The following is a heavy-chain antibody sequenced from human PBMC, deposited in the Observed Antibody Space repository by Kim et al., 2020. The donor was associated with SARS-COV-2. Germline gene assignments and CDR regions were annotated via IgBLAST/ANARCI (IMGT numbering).Heavy chain of an antibody. J-gene: IGHJ4*02. V-gene: IGHV1-2*02. Sequence: GDTKYPQKFQGRISMTRDTSISTAYMELSSLGCDDTAMYYCTRDSDPDYWGQGTLVTVSS. CDR3: TRDSDPDY. CDR2: GDT.